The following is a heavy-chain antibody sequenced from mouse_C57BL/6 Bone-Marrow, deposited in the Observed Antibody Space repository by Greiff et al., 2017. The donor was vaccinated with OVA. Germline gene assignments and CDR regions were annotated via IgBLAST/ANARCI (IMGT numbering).Heavy chain of an antibody. Sequence: QVQLQQSGPELVKPGASVKISCKASGYAFSSSWMNWVKQRPGKGLEWIGRIYPGDGDTNYNGKFKGKATLTADKSSSTAYMQLSSLTSEDSAVYFCASGSNSRYWYFDVWGTGTTVTVSS. V-gene: IGHV1-82*01. J-gene: IGHJ1*03. D-gene: IGHD2-5*01. CDR1: GYAFSSSW. CDR3: ASGSNSRYWYFDV. CDR2: IYPGDGDT.